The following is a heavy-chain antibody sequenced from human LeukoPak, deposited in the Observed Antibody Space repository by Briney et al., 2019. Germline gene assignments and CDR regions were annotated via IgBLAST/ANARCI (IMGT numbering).Heavy chain of an antibody. CDR2: INHSGST. CDR1: GGSFSGYY. V-gene: IGHV4-34*01. D-gene: IGHD4-17*01. CDR3: ARGPGREEGRQGNYGGAFDI. Sequence: SETLSLTCAVYGGSFSGYYWSWIRQPPGKGLEWIGEINHSGSTNYNPSLKSRVTISVDTSKNQFSLKLSSVTAADTAVYYCARGPGREEGRQGNYGGAFDIWGQGTMVTVSS. J-gene: IGHJ3*02.